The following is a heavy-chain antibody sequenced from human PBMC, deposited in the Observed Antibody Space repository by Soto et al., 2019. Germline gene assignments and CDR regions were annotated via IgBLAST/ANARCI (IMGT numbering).Heavy chain of an antibody. CDR1: GFTFSSYA. D-gene: IGHD6-19*01. CDR3: ARDITGSSGWFSEFGDYYYYYGMDV. Sequence: GGSLRLSCAASGFTFSSYAMHWVRQAPGKGLEWVAVISYDGSNKYYADSVKGRFTISRDNSKNTLYLQMNSLRAEDTAVYYCARDITGSSGWFSEFGDYYYYYGMDVWGQGTTVTVSS. J-gene: IGHJ6*02. CDR2: ISYDGSNK. V-gene: IGHV3-30-3*01.